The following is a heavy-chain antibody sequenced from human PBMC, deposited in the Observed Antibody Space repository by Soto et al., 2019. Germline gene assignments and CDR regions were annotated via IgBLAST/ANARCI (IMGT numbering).Heavy chain of an antibody. V-gene: IGHV3-23*01. CDR3: AKDLDTAMAPDFDY. Sequence: GGSLRLSCAASGFTFSSYAMSWVRQAPGKGLEWVSGIIGSGLTTYYADSVKGRFTISRDNFKSTLYLQMNSLRAEDTAVYYCAKDLDTAMAPDFDYWGQGTLVTVSS. CDR2: IIGSGLTT. D-gene: IGHD5-18*01. J-gene: IGHJ4*02. CDR1: GFTFSSYA.